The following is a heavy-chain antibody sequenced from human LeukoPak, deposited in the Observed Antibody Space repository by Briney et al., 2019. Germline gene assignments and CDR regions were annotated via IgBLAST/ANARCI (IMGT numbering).Heavy chain of an antibody. D-gene: IGHD3-9*01. V-gene: IGHV4-4*07. Sequence: SETLSLTCTVSGGSISSYYWSWIRQPAGKGLEWIGRIYTTGSTNYNPSLKSRVTISVDTSKNQFSLKLSSVTAADTAVYYCARLYDINWFDPWGQRTLVTVSS. CDR3: ARLYDINWFDP. CDR1: GGSISSYY. CDR2: IYTTGST. J-gene: IGHJ5*02.